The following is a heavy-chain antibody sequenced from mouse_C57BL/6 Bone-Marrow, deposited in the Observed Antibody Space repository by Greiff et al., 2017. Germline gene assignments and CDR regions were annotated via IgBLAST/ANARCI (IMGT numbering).Heavy chain of an antibody. J-gene: IGHJ2*01. D-gene: IGHD2-4*01. V-gene: IGHV1-59*01. CDR1: GYTFTSYW. CDR2: IDPSDSYT. Sequence: VKLQQPGAELVRPGTSVKLSCKASGYTFTSYWMHWVKQRPGQGLEWIGVIDPSDSYTNYNQKFKGKATLTVDTSSSTAYMQLSSLTSEDSAVYYCARSYYDYGGYYFDYWGQGTTLTVSS. CDR3: ARSYYDYGGYYFDY.